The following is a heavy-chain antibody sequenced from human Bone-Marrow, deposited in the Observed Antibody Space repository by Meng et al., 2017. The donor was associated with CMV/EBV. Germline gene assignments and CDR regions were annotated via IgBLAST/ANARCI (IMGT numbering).Heavy chain of an antibody. CDR3: ARDGVGGY. J-gene: IGHJ4*02. CDR1: GYTFTSYD. V-gene: IGHV1-2*02. CDR2: INPNSGGT. D-gene: IGHD3-16*01. Sequence: ASVKVSCKASGYTFTSYDINWVRQATGQGLEWMGWINPNSGGTDYAQKFQGRVTMTRDTSIRTAYMEPSRLRSDDTAVYYCARDGVGGYWGQGTLVTVSS.